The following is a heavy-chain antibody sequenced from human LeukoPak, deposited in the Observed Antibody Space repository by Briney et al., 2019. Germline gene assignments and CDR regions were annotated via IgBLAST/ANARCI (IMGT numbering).Heavy chain of an antibody. Sequence: SVKVSCKASGGTFSSHTISWVRQAPGQGLEWMGRIIPILGIANYAQKFQGRVTITADKSTSTAYMELSSLRSEDTAVYYCARGAAAGTGNYWGQGTLVTVSS. J-gene: IGHJ4*02. V-gene: IGHV1-69*02. D-gene: IGHD6-13*01. CDR2: IIPILGIA. CDR1: GGTFSSHT. CDR3: ARGAAAGTGNY.